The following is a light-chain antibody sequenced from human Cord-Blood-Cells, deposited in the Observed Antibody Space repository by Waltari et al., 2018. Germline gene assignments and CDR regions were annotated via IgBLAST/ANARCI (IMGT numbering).Light chain of an antibody. CDR2: EGS. CDR3: CSYAGSSLVV. Sequence: QSALTQPASVSGSPGQSITISCTGTSSDVGSYNLVSWYQQHPGKAPKLMIYEGSKRPSGVSNRFSSSKSGNTASLTISGLQAEDEADYYCCSYAGSSLVVFGGGTKLTVL. CDR1: SSDVGSYNL. J-gene: IGLJ2*01. V-gene: IGLV2-23*01.